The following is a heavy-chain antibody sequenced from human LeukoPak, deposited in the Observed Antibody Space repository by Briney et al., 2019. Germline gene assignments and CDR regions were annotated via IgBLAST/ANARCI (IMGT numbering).Heavy chain of an antibody. CDR1: GFTFSSYS. CDR3: ARTYYDFWSGYLNYYYYYMDV. CDR2: ISSSSSYI. D-gene: IGHD3-3*01. J-gene: IGHJ6*03. V-gene: IGHV3-21*01. Sequence: GGSLRLSCAASGFTFSSYSMNWVRQAPGKGLECVSSISSSSSYIYYADSVKGRFTISRDNAKNSLYLQMNSLRAEDTAVYYCARTYYDFWSGYLNYYYYYMDVWGKGTTVTVSS.